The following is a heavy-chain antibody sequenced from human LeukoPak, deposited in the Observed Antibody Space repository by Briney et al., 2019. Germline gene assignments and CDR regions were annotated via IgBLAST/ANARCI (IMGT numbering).Heavy chain of an antibody. CDR2: ISSSGSTI. J-gene: IGHJ4*02. V-gene: IGHV3-48*04. CDR3: AREGGWELQGDY. D-gene: IGHD1-26*01. CDR1: GFTLSSYA. Sequence: GGSLRLSCAASGFTLSSYAMSWVRQAPGKGLEWVSYISSSGSTIYYADSVKGRFTISRDNAKNSLYLQMNSLRAEDTAVYYCAREGGWELQGDYWGQGTLVTVSS.